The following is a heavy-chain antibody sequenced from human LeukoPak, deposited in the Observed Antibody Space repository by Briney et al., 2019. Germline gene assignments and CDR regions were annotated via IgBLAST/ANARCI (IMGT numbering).Heavy chain of an antibody. J-gene: IGHJ6*03. CDR3: ARAGEYYYYYMDV. CDR2: ISYDGSNK. D-gene: IGHD7-27*01. V-gene: IGHV3-30*04. Sequence: GGSLRLSCVASGFRLSDYDINWVRQAPGKGLEWVAVISYDGSNKYYADSVKGRFTISRDNSKNTLYLQMNSLRAEDTAVYYCARAGEYYYYYMDVWGKGTTVTVSS. CDR1: GFRLSDYD.